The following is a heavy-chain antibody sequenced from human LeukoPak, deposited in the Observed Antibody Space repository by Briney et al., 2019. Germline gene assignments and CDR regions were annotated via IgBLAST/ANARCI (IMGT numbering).Heavy chain of an antibody. J-gene: IGHJ4*02. CDR2: IYYSGST. D-gene: IGHD3-10*01. CDR3: ARVLWFGGYFDY. CDR1: GGSISSYY. Sequence: SETLSLTCTVSGGSISSYYWSWIRQPPGKGLEWIGYIYYSGSTNYNPSLKSRVTISVDTSKNQFSLKLSSVTAADTAVYYCARVLWFGGYFDYWGRGALVTVSS. V-gene: IGHV4-59*01.